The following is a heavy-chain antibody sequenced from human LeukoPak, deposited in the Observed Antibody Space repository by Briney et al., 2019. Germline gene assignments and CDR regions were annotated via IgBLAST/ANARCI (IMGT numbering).Heavy chain of an antibody. D-gene: IGHD6-6*01. J-gene: IGHJ6*03. CDR1: GFTFSSYA. V-gene: IGHV3-30*04. CDR3: ARYIAARRLTQRNYYYYMDV. CDR2: ISHVGSNE. Sequence: PGGSLRLSCAASGFTFSSYAMHWVRQAPGKGLEWVSVISHVGSNEYYADSVKGRFTISRDNAKNSLYLQMNSLRAEDTAVYYCARYIAARRLTQRNYYYYMDVWGKGTTVTVSS.